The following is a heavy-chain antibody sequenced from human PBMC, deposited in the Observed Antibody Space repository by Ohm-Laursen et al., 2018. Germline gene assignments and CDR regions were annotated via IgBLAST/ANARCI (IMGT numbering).Heavy chain of an antibody. Sequence: SSVKVSCKASGYSFNNYDINWVRQASGQGLEWMGWMNPNSGNTGYAQKFQGRVTMTRNTSISTAYMELSSLRSEDTAVYYCARWADFFDYWGQGTLVTVSS. CDR3: ARWADFFDY. V-gene: IGHV1-8*01. D-gene: IGHD3-3*01. CDR1: GYSFNNYD. CDR2: MNPNSGNT. J-gene: IGHJ4*02.